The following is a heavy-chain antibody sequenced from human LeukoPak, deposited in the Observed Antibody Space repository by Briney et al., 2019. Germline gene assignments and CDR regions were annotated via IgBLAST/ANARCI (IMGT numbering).Heavy chain of an antibody. CDR1: GFTVSTVY. CDR3: AREIGQLGGAFDI. V-gene: IGHV3-53*01. D-gene: IGHD7-27*01. CDR2: IYGGHTA. Sequence: GGSLRLSCAASGFTVSTVYMTWVRQAPGKGLEWVSVIYGGHTACYADSVKGRFTISRDNPKNTLNLQMDSLRAEDTAAYYCAREIGQLGGAFDIWGQGTMVTVSS. J-gene: IGHJ3*02.